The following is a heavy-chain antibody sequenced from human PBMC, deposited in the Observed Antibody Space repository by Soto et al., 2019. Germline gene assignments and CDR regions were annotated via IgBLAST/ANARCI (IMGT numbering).Heavy chain of an antibody. CDR3: TTAATTVTTIDY. V-gene: IGHV3-15*01. D-gene: IGHD4-17*01. J-gene: IGHJ4*02. CDR2: IKRNADGGTA. Sequence: EVQLVESGGGLVKPGGSLRLSCAASGFTFSNAWMSWVRQAPWKGLEWVGRIKRNADGGTADYAAPVKGRFTISRDDSKNTLCLQMNSLKTEDTAVYYCTTAATTVTTIDYWGQGTLVTVSS. CDR1: GFTFSNAW.